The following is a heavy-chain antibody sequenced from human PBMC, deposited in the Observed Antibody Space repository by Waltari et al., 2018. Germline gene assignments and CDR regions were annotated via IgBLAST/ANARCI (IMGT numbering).Heavy chain of an antibody. Sequence: EVQLLESGGGLVQPGGSLRLSCAASGFTFSSYAMSWVRQASGKGLDWVSLFSGSGGNTYYADSVKGRVTISRDNSKNTLYLQMNSLRVDDTAVYYCVIRSRAADGKGYFDYWGQGTLVTVSS. CDR2: FSGSGGNT. J-gene: IGHJ4*02. V-gene: IGHV3-23*01. CDR1: GFTFSSYA. CDR3: VIRSRAADGKGYFDY. D-gene: IGHD6-13*01.